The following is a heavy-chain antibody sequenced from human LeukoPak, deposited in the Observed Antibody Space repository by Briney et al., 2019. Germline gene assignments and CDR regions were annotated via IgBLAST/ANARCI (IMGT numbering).Heavy chain of an antibody. CDR3: ARVLDYGDQDLDY. D-gene: IGHD4-17*01. Sequence: GASVKVSCKASGYTFTGYYMHWVRQAPGQGLEWMGWINPNSGGTNYAQKFQGRVTMTRDTSISTAYMELSRLRSDDTAVYYCARVLDYGDQDLDYWGQGTLVTVSS. CDR2: INPNSGGT. CDR1: GYTFTGYY. V-gene: IGHV1-2*02. J-gene: IGHJ4*02.